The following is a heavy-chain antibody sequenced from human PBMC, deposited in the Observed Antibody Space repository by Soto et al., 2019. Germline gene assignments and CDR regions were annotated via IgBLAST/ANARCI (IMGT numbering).Heavy chain of an antibody. J-gene: IGHJ5*02. V-gene: IGHV1-18*01. Sequence: QVQLVQSGAEVKKPGASVKVSCKASGYTFSTYGFSWVRQAPGQGLEWMGWIGADNGDTNYAQNFKGRVTMTTDTSTTTSYMELRSLTSDDTAVYCCAGDWKGAEGFDPWGQRTLVTVSS. CDR1: GYTFSTYG. D-gene: IGHD1-1*01. CDR3: AGDWKGAEGFDP. CDR2: IGADNGDT.